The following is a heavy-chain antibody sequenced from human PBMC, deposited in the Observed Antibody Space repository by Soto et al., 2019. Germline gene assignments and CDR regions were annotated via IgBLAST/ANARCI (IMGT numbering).Heavy chain of an antibody. D-gene: IGHD3-10*01. Sequence: GGSLRLSCAASGFTFSSYGMHWVRQAPGKGLEWVAVISYDGSNKYYADSVKGRFTISRDNSKNTLYLQMNSLRAEDTAVYYCAKAKVRGVKLIYYFDYWGQGTLVTVSS. CDR1: GFTFSSYG. J-gene: IGHJ4*02. V-gene: IGHV3-30*18. CDR2: ISYDGSNK. CDR3: AKAKVRGVKLIYYFDY.